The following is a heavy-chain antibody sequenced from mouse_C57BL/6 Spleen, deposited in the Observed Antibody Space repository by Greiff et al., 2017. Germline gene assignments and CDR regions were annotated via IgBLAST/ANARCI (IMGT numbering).Heavy chain of an antibody. CDR1: GYTFTSYW. V-gene: IGHV1-69*01. D-gene: IGHD3-2*02. J-gene: IGHJ3*01. CDR3: AKDSSGSPFAY. CDR2: IDPSDSYT. Sequence: QVQLQQPGAELVMPGASVKLSCKASGYTFTSYWMHWVKQRPGQGLEWIGEIDPSDSYTNYNQKFKGKSTLTVDKSSSTAYMQLSSLTSEDSAVYYCAKDSSGSPFAYWGQRTLVTVSA.